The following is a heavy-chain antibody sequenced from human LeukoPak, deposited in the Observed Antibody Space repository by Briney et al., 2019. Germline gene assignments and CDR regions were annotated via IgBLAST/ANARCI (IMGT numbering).Heavy chain of an antibody. J-gene: IGHJ5*02. D-gene: IGHD3-22*01. CDR2: IYYSGST. Sequence: PSETLSLTCTVSGGSVSSDSYFWTWIRQPPGKGLEWIGYIYYSGSTNYNPSLKSRVTISVDTSKNQFSLKLSSVTAANTAVYYCARDLSNFYDRSAFDHWGQGTLVTVSS. V-gene: IGHV4-61*01. CDR1: GGSVSSDSYF. CDR3: ARDLSNFYDRSAFDH.